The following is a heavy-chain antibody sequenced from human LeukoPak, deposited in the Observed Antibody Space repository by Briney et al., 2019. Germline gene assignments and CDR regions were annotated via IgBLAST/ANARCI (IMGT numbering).Heavy chain of an antibody. Sequence: PGGSLRLSCAASGFTFSSYSMNWVRQAPGEGLEWVSSISSSSSYIYYADSVKGRFTISRDNAKNSLYLQMNSLRAEDTAVYYCARAPRYGDYVLFLDYWGQGTLVTVSS. CDR1: GFTFSSYS. D-gene: IGHD4-17*01. V-gene: IGHV3-21*01. CDR2: ISSSSSYI. J-gene: IGHJ4*02. CDR3: ARAPRYGDYVLFLDY.